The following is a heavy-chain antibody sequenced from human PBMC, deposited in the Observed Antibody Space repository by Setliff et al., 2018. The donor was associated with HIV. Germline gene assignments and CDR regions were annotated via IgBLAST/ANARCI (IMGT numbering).Heavy chain of an antibody. CDR1: GGSISISSHY. V-gene: IGHV4-39*01. Sequence: PSETLSLTCTVSGGSISISSHYWGWIRQPPGEGLEWIGRIYHSGITYYNASLKSRVSISVDTSKNQFSVKLNSVTAADTAVYYWARSISLLRGPLGDVFDIWGQGTMVPVSS. J-gene: IGHJ3*02. CDR3: ARSISLLRGPLGDVFDI. D-gene: IGHD3-10*01. CDR2: IYHSGIT.